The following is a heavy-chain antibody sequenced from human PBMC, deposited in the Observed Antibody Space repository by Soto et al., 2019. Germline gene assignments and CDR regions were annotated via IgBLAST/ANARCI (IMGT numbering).Heavy chain of an antibody. V-gene: IGHV4-61*01. D-gene: IGHD3-10*01. Sequence: SETLSLTCTVSGGSVSSGSYYWSWIRQPPGKGLEWIGYIYYSGSTNYNPSLKSRVTISVDTSKNQFSLKLSSVTAADTAVYYCARAIESMVFDYWGQGTLVTVSS. CDR2: IYYSGST. J-gene: IGHJ4*02. CDR1: GGSVSSGSYY. CDR3: ARAIESMVFDY.